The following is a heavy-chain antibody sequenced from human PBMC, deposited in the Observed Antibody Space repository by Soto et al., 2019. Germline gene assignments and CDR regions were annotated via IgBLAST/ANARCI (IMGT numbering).Heavy chain of an antibody. D-gene: IGHD3-3*01. Sequence: GGSLRLSCAASGFTFSSYSMNWVRQAPGKGLEWVSYISSSSSTIYYADSVKGRFTISRDNAKNSLYLQMNSLRAEDTAVYYCARADYDFWSGYLHFDYWGQGTLVTVSS. CDR3: ARADYDFWSGYLHFDY. CDR2: ISSSSSTI. V-gene: IGHV3-48*01. CDR1: GFTFSSYS. J-gene: IGHJ4*02.